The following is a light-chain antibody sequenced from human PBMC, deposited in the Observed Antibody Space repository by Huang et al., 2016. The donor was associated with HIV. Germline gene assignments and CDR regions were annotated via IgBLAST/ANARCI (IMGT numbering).Light chain of an antibody. J-gene: IGKJ2*01. CDR3: QQYNNWPRT. Sequence: EIVMTQSPATLSVSPGERATLSCRATQSLSSNLAWYQHKPGQAPRRLIYDASTRATGIPARFSGSGSVTEFTLTISTLQSEDFAVYYCQQYNNWPRTFGQGTKLEIK. CDR2: DAS. CDR1: QSLSSN. V-gene: IGKV3-15*01.